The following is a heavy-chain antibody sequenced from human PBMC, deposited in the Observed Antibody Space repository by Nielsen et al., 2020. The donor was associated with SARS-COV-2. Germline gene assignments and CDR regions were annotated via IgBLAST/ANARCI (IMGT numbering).Heavy chain of an antibody. CDR1: GYTFTSYY. CDR2: INPSGGST. V-gene: IGHV1-46*01. J-gene: IGHJ6*02. D-gene: IGHD6-13*01. CDR3: ARVGIAAAGTVGYYYYGMDV. Sequence: ASVKVSCKASGYTFTSYYMHWVRQAPGQGLEWMGIINPSGGSTSYAQKFQGRVTMTRGTSTSTVYMELSSLRSEDTAVYYCARVGIAAAGTVGYYYYGMDVWGQGTTVTVSS.